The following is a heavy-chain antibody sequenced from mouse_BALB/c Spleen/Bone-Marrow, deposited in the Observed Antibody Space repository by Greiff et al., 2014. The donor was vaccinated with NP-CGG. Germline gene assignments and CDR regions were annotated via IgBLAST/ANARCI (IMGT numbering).Heavy chain of an antibody. J-gene: IGHJ4*01. V-gene: IGHV14-3*02. CDR1: CFHIKDTY. D-gene: IGHD5-1-1*01. Sequence: VPLQQSGGEIFKPRGPVKFFFTAFCFHIKDTYIHLGEQRPEQGLGGIGRIDPANGNTKYDPKFQGKATITADTSSNTAYLQLNSLTSEDTAVYYCARGIPYYPMDYWGQGTSVTVSS. CDR3: ARGIPYYPMDY. CDR2: IDPANGNT.